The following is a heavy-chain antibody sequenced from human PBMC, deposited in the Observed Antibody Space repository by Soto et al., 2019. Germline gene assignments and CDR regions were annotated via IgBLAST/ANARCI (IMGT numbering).Heavy chain of an antibody. V-gene: IGHV3-23*01. D-gene: IGHD3-9*01. Sequence: LRVSGAVAGFSYSRYAISHVRQAPGKVLEWVSAISGSGGSTYYADSVKGRFTISRDNSKNTLYLQMNRLRAEDTAVYYCAKDRASKVLRYFDWLPPDAFDIWGQGTMVTVSS. CDR3: AKDRASKVLRYFDWLPPDAFDI. CDR2: ISGSGGST. J-gene: IGHJ3*02. CDR1: GFSYSRYA.